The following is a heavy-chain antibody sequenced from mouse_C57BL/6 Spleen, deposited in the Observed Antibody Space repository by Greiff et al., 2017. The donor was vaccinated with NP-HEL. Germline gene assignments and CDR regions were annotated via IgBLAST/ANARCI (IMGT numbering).Heavy chain of an antibody. CDR1: GYSITSGYY. V-gene: IGHV3-6*01. Sequence: EVKLQESGPGLVKPSQSLSLPCSVTGYSITSGYYWNWIRQFPGNKLEWMGYISYDGSNNYNPSLKNRISITRDTSTHQFFLKLNSVTTEYTATYYCARVGDGSSYAMDYWGQRTSVTVSS. D-gene: IGHD1-1*01. J-gene: IGHJ4*01. CDR2: ISYDGSN. CDR3: ARVGDGSSYAMDY.